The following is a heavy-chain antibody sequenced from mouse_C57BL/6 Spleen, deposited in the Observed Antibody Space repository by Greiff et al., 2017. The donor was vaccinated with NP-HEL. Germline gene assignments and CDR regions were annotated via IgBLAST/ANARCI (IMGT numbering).Heavy chain of an antibody. CDR2: INPNNGGT. CDR1: GYTFTDYN. J-gene: IGHJ2*01. V-gene: IGHV1-18*01. D-gene: IGHD2-4*01. Sequence: VQLQQSGPELVKPGASVKIPCKASGYTFTDYNMDWVKQSHGKSLEWIGDINPNNGGTIYNQKFKGKATLTVDKSSSTAYMELRSLTSEDTAVYYCARPGDDYDGYYFDYWGQGTTLTVSS. CDR3: ARPGDDYDGYYFDY.